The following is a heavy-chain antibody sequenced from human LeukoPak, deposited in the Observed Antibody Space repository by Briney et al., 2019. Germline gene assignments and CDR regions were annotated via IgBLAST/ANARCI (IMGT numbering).Heavy chain of an antibody. V-gene: IGHV3-66*01. D-gene: IGHD3-22*01. CDR3: ASRESSVIGYGMDV. CDR1: GFTVSSNY. CDR2: IYSGGST. J-gene: IGHJ6*02. Sequence: GGSLRLSCAASGFTVSSNYMSRVRQAPGKGLEWVSVIYSGGSTYYADSVEGRFTISRDNSKNTLYLQMNSLRAEDTAVYYCASRESSVIGYGMDVWGQGTTVTVSS.